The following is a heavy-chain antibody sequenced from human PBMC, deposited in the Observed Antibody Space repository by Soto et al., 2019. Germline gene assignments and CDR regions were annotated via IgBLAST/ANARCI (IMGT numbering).Heavy chain of an antibody. Sequence: PSETLSLTCTVSGGSISSSNYYWGWIRQPPGKGLEWIGTIYYSGSTYYNPSLKSRVTISVDTSKNQFSLKLSSVTAADTAVYYCARDPTSSTSQIRYYYYYYMDVWGKGTTVTVSS. D-gene: IGHD2-2*01. CDR2: IYYSGST. V-gene: IGHV4-39*07. CDR3: ARDPTSSTSQIRYYYYYYMDV. J-gene: IGHJ6*03. CDR1: GGSISSSNYY.